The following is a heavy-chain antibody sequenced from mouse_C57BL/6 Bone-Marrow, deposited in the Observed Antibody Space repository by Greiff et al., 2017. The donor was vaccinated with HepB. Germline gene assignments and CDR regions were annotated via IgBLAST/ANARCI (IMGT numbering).Heavy chain of an antibody. CDR2: ISDGGSYT. V-gene: IGHV5-4*01. CDR1: GFTFSSYA. J-gene: IGHJ4*01. D-gene: IGHD1-1*01. CDR3: AREGNYYGSSYFYYAMDY. Sequence: EVMLVESGGGLVKPGGSLKLSCAASGFTFSSYAMSWVRQTPEKRLEWVATISDGGSYTYYPDNVKGRFTISRDNAKNNLYLQMRHLKSEDTAMYYCAREGNYYGSSYFYYAMDYWGQGTSVTVSS.